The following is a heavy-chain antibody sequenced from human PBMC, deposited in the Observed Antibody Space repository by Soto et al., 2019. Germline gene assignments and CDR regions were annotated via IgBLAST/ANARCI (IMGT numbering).Heavy chain of an antibody. D-gene: IGHD3-16*02. CDR2: IYYSGST. J-gene: IGHJ5*02. V-gene: IGHV4-30-4*01. Sequence: SETLSLTCTVSGGSISSGDYYWSWIRQPPGKGLEWIGYIYYSGSTYYNPSLKSRVTISVDTSKNQFSLKLSSVTAADTAVYYCARVVDTFGGVITPWFDPWGQGTLVTVSS. CDR1: GGSISSGDYY. CDR3: ARVVDTFGGVITPWFDP.